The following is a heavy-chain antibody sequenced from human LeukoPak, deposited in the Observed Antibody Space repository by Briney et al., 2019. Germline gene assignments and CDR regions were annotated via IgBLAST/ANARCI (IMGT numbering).Heavy chain of an antibody. CDR2: IYYSGST. CDR1: GGSISSYY. V-gene: IGHV4-59*08. CDR3: ARNYYDSSGYYFPTNYYGMDV. Sequence: PSETLSLTCTVSGGSISSYYWSWIRQPPGKGLEWIGYIYYSGSTNYNPSLKSRVTISVDTSKNQFSLKLSSVTAADTAVYYCARNYYDSSGYYFPTNYYGMDVWGQGTTVTVSS. D-gene: IGHD3-22*01. J-gene: IGHJ6*02.